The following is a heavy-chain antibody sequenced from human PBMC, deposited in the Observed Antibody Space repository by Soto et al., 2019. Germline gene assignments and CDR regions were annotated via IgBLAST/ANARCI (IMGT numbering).Heavy chain of an antibody. CDR2: INTDGRDT. CDR3: ARIGYRSACLDY. Sequence: GGSLRLSCAASGFIFSSEWMDWVRQAPGKGMVWVSRINTDGRDTRYADSGKGRFTISIDNAKNLVFLQMNSLRADDTAFYYCARIGYRSACLDYWGQGTRVTVSS. V-gene: IGHV3-74*01. CDR1: GFIFSSEW. J-gene: IGHJ4*02. D-gene: IGHD2-15*01.